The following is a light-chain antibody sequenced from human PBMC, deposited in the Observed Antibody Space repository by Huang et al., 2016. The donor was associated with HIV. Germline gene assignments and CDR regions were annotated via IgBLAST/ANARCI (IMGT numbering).Light chain of an antibody. CDR2: AAS. J-gene: IGKJ5*01. Sequence: DIQMTQSPSSLSASVGDRVTITCRASQGISSWLVWYQQKPGEAPKSLIYAASSLQSGVPSRFSGSGSGTDFTLTISSLQPEDFAIYYCQQYNTYPRTFGQGTRLEIK. CDR1: QGISSW. CDR3: QQYNTYPRT. V-gene: IGKV1D-16*01.